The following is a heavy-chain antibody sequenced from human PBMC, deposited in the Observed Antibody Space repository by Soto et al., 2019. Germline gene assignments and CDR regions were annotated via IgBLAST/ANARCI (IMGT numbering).Heavy chain of an antibody. CDR2: ISSTGSTI. CDR1: GFTFSDYY. V-gene: IGHV3-11*01. J-gene: IGHJ6*03. CDR3: ARGQPPYYYHYHMDV. Sequence: QVQLVESGGGLVKPGGSLRLSCAASGFTFSDYYMSWIRQAPGKGLEWVSYISSTGSTIYYADSVKGRFTISRDNAKNALYLQMNRLRAEDTAVYYCARGQPPYYYHYHMDVWGKGTTVTVSS.